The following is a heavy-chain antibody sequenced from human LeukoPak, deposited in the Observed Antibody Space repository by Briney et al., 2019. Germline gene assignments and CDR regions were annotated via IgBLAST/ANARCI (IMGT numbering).Heavy chain of an antibody. D-gene: IGHD4-17*01. CDR3: AREGRQDYVYFDH. CDR2: INYSWST. J-gene: IGHJ4*02. CDR1: GCTLSKYY. V-gene: IGHV4-59*01. Sequence: SETLSLTCTGSGCTLSKYYWSWIRQPPGKGLEWIGYINYSWSTNYNPSLKSRVTMSVDRTKNQFSLKLSSLTAAITAMYYCAREGRQDYVYFDHWGQGSLVTVSS.